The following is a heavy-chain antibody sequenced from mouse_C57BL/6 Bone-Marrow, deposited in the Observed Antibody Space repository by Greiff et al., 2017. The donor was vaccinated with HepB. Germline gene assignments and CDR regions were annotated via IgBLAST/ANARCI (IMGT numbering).Heavy chain of an antibody. J-gene: IGHJ1*03. CDR3: ARVPYDYWYFDV. Sequence: QVQLQQSGAELARPGASVKMSCKASGYTFTSYTMHWVKQRPGQGLEWIGYINPSSGYTKYNQKVKDKATLTADKSSSTAYMQLSSLTSEDSAVYYCARVPYDYWYFDVWGTGTTVTVSS. D-gene: IGHD2-12*01. CDR1: GYTFTSYT. V-gene: IGHV1-4*01. CDR2: INPSSGYT.